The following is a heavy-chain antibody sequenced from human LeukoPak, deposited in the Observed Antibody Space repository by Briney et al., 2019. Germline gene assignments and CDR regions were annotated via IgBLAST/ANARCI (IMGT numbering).Heavy chain of an antibody. V-gene: IGHV3-23*01. Sequence: GGSLRLSCAASGFPLTNYGMSWVRQAPGKGLEWVSAISGSGDTTLYADSVKGRFTISRDNSKKTLYLQMNSLRTEDTAVYYCATGTDSSGWSWGQGTLVTVSS. J-gene: IGHJ4*02. CDR2: ISGSGDTT. D-gene: IGHD6-19*01. CDR1: GFPLTNYG. CDR3: ATGTDSSGWS.